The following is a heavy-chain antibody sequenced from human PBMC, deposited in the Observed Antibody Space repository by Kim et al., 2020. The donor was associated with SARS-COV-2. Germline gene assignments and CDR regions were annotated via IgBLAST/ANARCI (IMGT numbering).Heavy chain of an antibody. Sequence: GGYLRLSCAASGFTFSSYSMNWVRQAPGKGLEWVSSISSSSNYKYYAGSVKGRFTISRDNAKNSLYLQMNSLRAEDTAVYHCARFPPGEGSSWYLNWFDPWGQGTLVTVSS. CDR3: ARFPPGEGSSWYLNWFDP. V-gene: IGHV3-21*01. CDR2: ISSSSNYK. CDR1: GFTFSSYS. J-gene: IGHJ5*02. D-gene: IGHD6-13*01.